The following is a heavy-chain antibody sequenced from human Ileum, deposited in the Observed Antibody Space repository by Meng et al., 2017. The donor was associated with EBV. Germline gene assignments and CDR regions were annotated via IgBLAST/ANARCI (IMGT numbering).Heavy chain of an antibody. CDR2: IYYSGST. J-gene: IGHJ4*02. V-gene: IGHV4-39*01. D-gene: IGHD3-10*01. CDR3: ARSSPIVRGLDY. CDR1: GGSISSNNYF. Sequence: LQLQESGPGLVRPSETLSLTCTVSGGSISSNNYFWGWIRQPPGKGLEWIGSIYYSGSTFYKPSLKSRVTISVDTSKNQFSLKLSSVTAADTAVYFCARSSPIVRGLDYWGQGTLVTVSS.